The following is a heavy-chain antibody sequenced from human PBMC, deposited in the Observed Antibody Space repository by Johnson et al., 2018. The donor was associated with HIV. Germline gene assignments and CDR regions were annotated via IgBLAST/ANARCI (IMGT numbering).Heavy chain of an antibody. J-gene: IGHJ3*01. CDR3: AKPQLLADDIFNF. CDR2: INSDGGST. Sequence: VQLVESGGGLVQPGGSLRLSCTASGFRFSSSWMHWVRQAPGKGLVWVSRINSDGGSTAYADSVKGRFPISRENTKDTLSLQMNSLRAEDTGVYYCAKPQLLADDIFNFWGQGTMVIVSS. CDR1: GFRFSSSW. V-gene: IGHV3-74*03. D-gene: IGHD6-19*01.